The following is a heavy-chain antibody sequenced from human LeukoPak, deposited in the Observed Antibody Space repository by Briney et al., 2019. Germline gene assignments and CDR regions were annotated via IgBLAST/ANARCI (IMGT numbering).Heavy chain of an antibody. CDR3: ARVRCSGGSCPYYYYYYYMDV. Sequence: SETLSLTCTVSGGSISSYYWSWIRQPPGKGLEWIGSIHYRGSTYYNPSLQSRVTISIDTSKNQFSLKLRFVTAADTAVYYCARVRCSGGSCPYYYYYYYMDVWGKGTTVTVSS. J-gene: IGHJ6*03. D-gene: IGHD2-15*01. V-gene: IGHV4-59*12. CDR2: IHYRGST. CDR1: GGSISSYY.